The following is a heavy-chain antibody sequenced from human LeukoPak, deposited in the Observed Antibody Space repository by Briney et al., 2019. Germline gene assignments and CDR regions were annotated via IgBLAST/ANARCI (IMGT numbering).Heavy chain of an antibody. CDR2: INHSGST. Sequence: SETLSLTCAVYGGSFSGYYWSWIRQPPGKGLEWIGEINHSGSTNYNPSLKSRVTISVDTYKNQFSLKLSSVTAADTAVYYCARGYMGIAHYYMDVWGKGTTVTVSS. CDR1: GGSFSGYY. V-gene: IGHV4-34*01. D-gene: IGHD6-13*01. CDR3: ARGYMGIAHYYMDV. J-gene: IGHJ6*03.